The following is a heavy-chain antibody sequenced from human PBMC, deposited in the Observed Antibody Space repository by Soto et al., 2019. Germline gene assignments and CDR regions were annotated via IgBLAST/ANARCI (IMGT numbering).Heavy chain of an antibody. CDR2: IYWDDDK. D-gene: IGHD6-6*01. CDR1: AFSLSTNGVG. J-gene: IGHJ4*02. CDR3: AHTKYSRSSFDY. Sequence: SGPTLVNPTQTLTLTCTFSAFSLSTNGVGVGWIRQPPGKPLEWLAVIYWDDDKRYRPSLKSRLTITKDTSKNQVVLTMTNMDPVDTATYYCAHTKYSRSSFDYWGQGTLVTVSS. V-gene: IGHV2-5*02.